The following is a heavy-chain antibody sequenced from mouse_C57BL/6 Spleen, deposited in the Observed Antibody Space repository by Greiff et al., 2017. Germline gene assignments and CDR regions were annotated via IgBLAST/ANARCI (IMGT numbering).Heavy chain of an antibody. CDR3: ARAAVYGSSYGGAY. CDR1: GYTFTSYW. D-gene: IGHD1-1*01. J-gene: IGHJ3*01. CDR2: IHPNSGST. Sequence: VQLQQPGAELVKPGASVKLSCKASGYTFTSYWMHWVKQRPGQGLEWIGMIHPNSGSTNYNEKFKSKATLTVDKSSSPAYMQLSSLTSEDSAVYYCARAAVYGSSYGGAYWGQGTLVTVSA. V-gene: IGHV1-64*01.